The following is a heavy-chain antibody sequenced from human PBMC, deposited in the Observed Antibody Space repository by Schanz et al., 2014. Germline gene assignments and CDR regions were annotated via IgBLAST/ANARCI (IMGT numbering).Heavy chain of an antibody. CDR3: AREEARPEYFQY. CDR2: VYYSGNT. D-gene: IGHD6-6*01. Sequence: QVQLQESGPGLVKPSQTLSLTCTVSSGSIFTGGYYWGWIRQHPGKGLEWIGYVYYSGNTYYNPSLKSRVTISVDTSKTQVALKLRSVTPADTAVYYGAREEARPEYFQYWGQGTLVTVSS. V-gene: IGHV4-31*03. J-gene: IGHJ1*01. CDR1: SGSIFTGGYY.